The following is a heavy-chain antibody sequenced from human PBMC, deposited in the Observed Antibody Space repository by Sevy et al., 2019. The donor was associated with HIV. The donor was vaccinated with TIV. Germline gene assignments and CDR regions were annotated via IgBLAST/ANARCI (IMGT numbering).Heavy chain of an antibody. CDR3: ARAPTVVVITTFYYYGMDV. V-gene: IGHV3-48*02. CDR2: ISSSSSTI. J-gene: IGHJ6*02. CDR1: GFTFSSYS. Sequence: GGSLRLSCAASGFTFSSYSMNWVRQAPGKGLEWVSYISSSSSTIYYADSVKGRFTISRDNAKNSLYLQMNSLRDEDTAVYYWARAPTVVVITTFYYYGMDVWGQGTTVTVSS. D-gene: IGHD3-22*01.